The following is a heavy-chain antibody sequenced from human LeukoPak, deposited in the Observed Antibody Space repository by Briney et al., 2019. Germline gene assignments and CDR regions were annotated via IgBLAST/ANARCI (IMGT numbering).Heavy chain of an antibody. CDR1: GYTFTSYA. Sequence: GASVKVSCKASGYTFTSYAINWVRQAPGQGLEWMGWINPNSGGTNYAQKFQGRVTMTRDTSISTAYMELSRLRSDDTAVYYCARGSGPEGYYYYYMDVWGKGTTVTVSS. CDR3: ARGSGPEGYYYYYMDV. V-gene: IGHV1-2*02. J-gene: IGHJ6*03. CDR2: INPNSGGT.